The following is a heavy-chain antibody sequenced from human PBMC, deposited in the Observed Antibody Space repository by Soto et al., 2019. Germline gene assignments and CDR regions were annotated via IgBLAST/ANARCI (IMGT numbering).Heavy chain of an antibody. CDR3: ARAPNVSASPQTRPDF. CDR2: ISQGGNT. J-gene: IGHJ4*02. D-gene: IGHD1-1*01. Sequence: SETLSLTGSIYSGSFSGYYWSWIRQPPGKGLEWIREISQGGNTNSCPSPTSRVSLSTATSKKQFSLNLASASAADTAVYYRARAPNVSASPQTRPDFWGQGTPVTVSS. V-gene: IGHV4-34*01. CDR1: SGSFSGYY.